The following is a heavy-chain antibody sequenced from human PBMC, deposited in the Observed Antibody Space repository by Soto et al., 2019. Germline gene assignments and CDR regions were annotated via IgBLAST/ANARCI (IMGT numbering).Heavy chain of an antibody. CDR2: ISYDGNNK. D-gene: IGHD1-1*01. CDR3: AKSVYNWNDGFFDY. CDR1: GFTFSTYG. Sequence: QVQLVESGGGVVQPGRSLRLSCAASGFTFSTYGMHWVRQAPGKGLEWVAVISYDGNNKYYADSVKGRFTISRDNSKNTRYLQMSSLRAEDPAVYYCAKSVYNWNDGFFDYWGQGTLVTVSS. V-gene: IGHV3-30*18. J-gene: IGHJ4*02.